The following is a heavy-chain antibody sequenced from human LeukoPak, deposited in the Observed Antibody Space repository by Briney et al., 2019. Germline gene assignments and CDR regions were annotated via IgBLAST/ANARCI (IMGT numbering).Heavy chain of an antibody. D-gene: IGHD4-17*01. J-gene: IGHJ6*02. CDR3: ARDGPLYGDYESYYYGMDV. CDR2: IYYSGST. Sequence: SETLSLTCTVSGGSISSYYWSWIRQPPGKGLEWIGYIYYSGSTYYNPSLKSRVTISVDTSKNQFSLKLSSVTAADTAVYYCARDGPLYGDYESYYYGMDVWGQGTTVTVSS. V-gene: IGHV4-59*12. CDR1: GGSISSYY.